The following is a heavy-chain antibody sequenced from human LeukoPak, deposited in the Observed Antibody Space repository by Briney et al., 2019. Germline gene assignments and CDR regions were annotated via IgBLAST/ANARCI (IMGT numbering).Heavy chain of an antibody. V-gene: IGHV1-2*02. CDR1: GYTFADYY. J-gene: IGHJ4*02. CDR3: ARDIILGS. CDR2: INPKTGVT. Sequence: ASVKVSCKTSGYTFADYYLTWVRQAPGQGFEWLGWINPKTGVTKYAQNLLGRVTMTSDTSISTAYMELSRLTSDDTALYFCARDIILGSWGQGTLVTVSS. D-gene: IGHD1-14*01.